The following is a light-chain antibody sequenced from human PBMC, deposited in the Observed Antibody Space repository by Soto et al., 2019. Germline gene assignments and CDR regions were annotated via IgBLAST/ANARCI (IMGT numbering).Light chain of an antibody. CDR3: PQYDSSRT. CDR1: QSVMSRF. J-gene: IGKJ1*01. V-gene: IGKV3-20*01. Sequence: EIVLTQSPGTLSLSPGERATLSCRASQSVMSRFLAWYQQKSGQAPRLLIYGTSIRAAGIPDRFSGSGSGTDFTLTISRLEPEDFAVYYCPQYDSSRTFGQRTKVEMK. CDR2: GTS.